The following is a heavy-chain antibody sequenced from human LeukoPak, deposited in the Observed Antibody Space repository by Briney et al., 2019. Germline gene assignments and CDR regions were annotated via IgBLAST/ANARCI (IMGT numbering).Heavy chain of an antibody. D-gene: IGHD2-15*01. CDR2: IYSGDST. Sequence: PGGSLRLSCAASGFTVSTNYMSWVRQAPGKGLEWVSVIYSGDSTYYADSVKGRFTISRHSSKNTLHLQMNSLRAEDTAVYYCARDLRGGNFDYWGQGTLVTVSS. V-gene: IGHV3-53*04. J-gene: IGHJ4*02. CDR3: ARDLRGGNFDY. CDR1: GFTVSTNY.